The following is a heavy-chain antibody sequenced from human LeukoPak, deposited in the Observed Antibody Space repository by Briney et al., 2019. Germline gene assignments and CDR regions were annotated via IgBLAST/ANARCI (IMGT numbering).Heavy chain of an antibody. Sequence: GGSLRLSCAASGFTFNSYSMNWVRQAPGKGLEWVSSISSSSSYIYYADSVKGRFTISRDNAKNSLYLQMNSLRAEDTAVYYCARARQQLVPHWFDPWGQGTLVTVSS. J-gene: IGHJ5*02. CDR3: ARARQQLVPHWFDP. D-gene: IGHD6-13*01. CDR1: GFTFNSYS. V-gene: IGHV3-21*01. CDR2: ISSSSSYI.